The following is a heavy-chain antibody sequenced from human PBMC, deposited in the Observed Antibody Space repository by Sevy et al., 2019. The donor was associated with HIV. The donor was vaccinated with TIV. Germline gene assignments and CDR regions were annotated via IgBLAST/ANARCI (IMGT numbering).Heavy chain of an antibody. V-gene: IGHV4-30-4*01. Sequence: SETLSLTCTVSGGSISGRDYFWSWIRQPPGKGLEWIGHVYYSGTTYYNPSLQSRVFISADTSKNQFSLKLTSVTAADTAVYYCANYQYDGDRGRFDDWGQGTLVSVSS. CDR1: GGSISGRDYF. J-gene: IGHJ4*02. CDR2: VYYSGTT. CDR3: ANYQYDGDRGRFDD. D-gene: IGHD4-17*01.